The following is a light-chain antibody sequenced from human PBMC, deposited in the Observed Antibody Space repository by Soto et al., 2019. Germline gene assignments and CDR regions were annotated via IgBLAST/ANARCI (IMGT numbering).Light chain of an antibody. V-gene: IGKV3-20*01. CDR3: QQYGSSPWT. J-gene: IGKJ1*01. CDR2: GAS. Sequence: NGLTKSPGTLSFSPGERTTPSCRASQSVSSSYLAWYQQKPGQAPRLLIYGASSRATGIPDRFSGSGSGTDFTLAISRLEPEDFAVYYCQQYGSSPWTFGQGTKVDI. CDR1: QSVSSSY.